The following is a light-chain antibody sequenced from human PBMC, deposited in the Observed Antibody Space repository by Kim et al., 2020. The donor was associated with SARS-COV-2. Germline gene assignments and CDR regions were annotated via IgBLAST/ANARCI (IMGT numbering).Light chain of an antibody. Sequence: SPGESAALSCRASQSVSSSYLAWYQQKPGQAPRLLIYGASSRATGIPDRFSGSGSGTDFTLTISRLEPEDFAVYYCQQYGSSPPTFDQGTKVDIK. CDR2: GAS. V-gene: IGKV3-20*01. CDR3: QQYGSSPPT. CDR1: QSVSSSY. J-gene: IGKJ1*01.